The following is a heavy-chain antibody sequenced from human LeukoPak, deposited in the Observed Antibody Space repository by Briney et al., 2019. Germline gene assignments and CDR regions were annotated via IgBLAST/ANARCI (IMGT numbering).Heavy chain of an antibody. J-gene: IGHJ3*02. CDR2: IYPGDSDT. CDR1: GYNFTNYW. CDR3: ARRIYYAGGEHALDI. V-gene: IGHV5-51*01. Sequence: GESLKISCKGSGYNFTNYWIGWVRQMPGKGLEWMGIIYPGDSDTRYSPSFQGQVTISADKSISTAYLQWSSLKASDTAMYYCARRIYYAGGEHALDIWGQGTMVTVSS. D-gene: IGHD2-2*01.